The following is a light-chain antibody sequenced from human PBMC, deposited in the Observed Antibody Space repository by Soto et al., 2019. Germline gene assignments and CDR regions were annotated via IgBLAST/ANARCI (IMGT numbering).Light chain of an antibody. CDR2: GAS. V-gene: IGKV3-20*01. J-gene: IGKJ5*01. Sequence: EIVLTQSPGTVSLSPGERATLSCRASQSVRSNYLAWYRQKPGQAPRLLIYGASTRATGIPDKFSGSGSGTDFTLTISRLEPEDFAVYYCQQYGSSPITFGQGTRLEIK. CDR1: QSVRSNY. CDR3: QQYGSSPIT.